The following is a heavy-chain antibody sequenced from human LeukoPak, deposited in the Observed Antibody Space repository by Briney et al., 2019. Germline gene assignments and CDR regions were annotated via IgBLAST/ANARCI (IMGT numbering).Heavy chain of an antibody. V-gene: IGHV4-59*08. J-gene: IGHJ5*02. Sequence: PSETLSLTCRVSGGSIRKYYWTWIRQPPGKGLELIGFISDTGSTHYNPSLNSRVTLSVDTSKNQFSLKLTSVTAADTAVYYCARPIMVRGVIDWFDPWGQGTLVTVTS. D-gene: IGHD3-10*01. CDR1: GGSIRKYY. CDR3: ARPIMVRGVIDWFDP. CDR2: ISDTGST.